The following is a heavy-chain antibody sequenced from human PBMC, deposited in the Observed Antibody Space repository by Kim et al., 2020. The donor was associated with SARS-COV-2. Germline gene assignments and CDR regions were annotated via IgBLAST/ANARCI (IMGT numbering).Heavy chain of an antibody. CDR2: ISSSGSTI. D-gene: IGHD1-26*01. CDR3: ARDRVIVGALYYYYGMDV. J-gene: IGHJ6*02. V-gene: IGHV3-48*03. Sequence: GGSLRLSCAASGFTFSSYEMNWVRQAPGKGLEWVSYISSSGSTIYYADSVKGRFTISRDNAKNSLYLQMNSLRAEDTAVYYCARDRVIVGALYYYYGMDVWGQGTTVTVSS. CDR1: GFTFSSYE.